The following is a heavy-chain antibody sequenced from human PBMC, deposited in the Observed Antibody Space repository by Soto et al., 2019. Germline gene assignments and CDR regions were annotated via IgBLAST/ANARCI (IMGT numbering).Heavy chain of an antibody. CDR2: IYPGDSDT. J-gene: IGHJ3*02. Sequence: GESLKISCQGSGYTFTTYWIGWVRQMPGKGLEWMGIIYPGDSDTKYSPSFQGQVTISADKSISTAYLQWSSLKASDTAMYYRASHVAAGPGTRVEAFDIWGQGAMHAISS. V-gene: IGHV5-51*01. D-gene: IGHD1-1*01. CDR3: ASHVAAGPGTRVEAFDI. CDR1: GYTFTTYW.